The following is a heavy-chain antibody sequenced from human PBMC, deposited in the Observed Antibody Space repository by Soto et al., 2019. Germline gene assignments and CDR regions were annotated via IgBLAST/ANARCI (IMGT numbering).Heavy chain of an antibody. Sequence: TGGSLRLSCAASGFTFSSYVMSWVRQAPGKGLEWVSAISGSGGGTYYADSVKGRFTISRDNSKNTVCLEMNSLRAEDTAEYYCAKSGRYTGYDFPFDYWGRGTLVTVSS. CDR2: ISGSGGGT. CDR1: GFTFSSYV. V-gene: IGHV3-23*01. D-gene: IGHD5-12*01. CDR3: AKSGRYTGYDFPFDY. J-gene: IGHJ4*02.